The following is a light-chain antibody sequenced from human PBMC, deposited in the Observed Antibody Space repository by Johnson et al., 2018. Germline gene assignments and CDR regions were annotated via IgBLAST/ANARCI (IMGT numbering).Light chain of an antibody. CDR2: ENN. J-gene: IGLJ1*01. CDR1: SSNIGNNY. V-gene: IGLV1-51*02. CDR3: GTGDSSLSAGNV. Sequence: QSVLTQPPSVSAAPGQKVTISCSGSSSNIGNNYVSWYQQLPGTAAKLLIYENNKRPSGIPDRFSGSKSGTSATLGITGLQTGDAADYYCGTGDSSLSAGNVCRTGIKVTSL.